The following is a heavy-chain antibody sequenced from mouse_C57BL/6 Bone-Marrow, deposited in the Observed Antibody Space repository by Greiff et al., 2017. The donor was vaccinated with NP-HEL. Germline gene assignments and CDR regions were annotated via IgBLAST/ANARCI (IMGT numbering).Heavy chain of an antibody. CDR2: IWWDDDK. CDR3: ARMYYDYAWFAY. Sequence: QVTLKVSGPGILQPSQTLSLTCSFSGFSLSTFGMGVGWIRQPSGKGLEWLAHIWWDDDKYYNPALKSRLTISKYTAKNQVFLKSANVDTADTATYYCARMYYDYAWFAYWGQGTLVTVSA. V-gene: IGHV8-8*01. J-gene: IGHJ3*01. D-gene: IGHD2-4*01. CDR1: GFSLSTFGMG.